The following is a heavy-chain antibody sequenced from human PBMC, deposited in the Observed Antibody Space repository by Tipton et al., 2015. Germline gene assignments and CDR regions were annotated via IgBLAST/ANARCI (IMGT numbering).Heavy chain of an antibody. J-gene: IGHJ4*02. V-gene: IGHV3-23*01. CDR1: GFIFSNYA. CDR3: AKEPPRGTSASCCDY. D-gene: IGHD1-26*01. Sequence: SLRLSCTASGFIFSNYAMAWVRQAPKGLEWVSAVSSSGDNTYYADSVQGRFTISRDNSRNTLHLQMTNLRAEDTAVYYCAKEPPRGTSASCCDYWGQGTLVTVPS. CDR2: VSSSGDNT.